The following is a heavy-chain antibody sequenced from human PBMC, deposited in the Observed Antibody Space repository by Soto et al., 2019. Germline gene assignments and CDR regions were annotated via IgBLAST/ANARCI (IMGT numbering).Heavy chain of an antibody. CDR1: GFTFSSYS. Sequence: PGGSLRLSCAASGFTFSSYSMNWVRQAPGKGLEWVSYISSSGSTIYYADSVKGRFTISRDNAKNSLYLQMNSLRAEDTAVYYCARVYSSAINDYMDVWGKGTTVTVSS. D-gene: IGHD6-19*01. V-gene: IGHV3-48*01. J-gene: IGHJ6*03. CDR3: ARVYSSAINDYMDV. CDR2: ISSSGSTI.